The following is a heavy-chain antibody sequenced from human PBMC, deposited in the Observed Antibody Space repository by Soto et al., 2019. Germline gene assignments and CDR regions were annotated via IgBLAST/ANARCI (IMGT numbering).Heavy chain of an antibody. CDR3: AKDLGWAGHKATLAFDY. CDR1: GFTFSSYA. D-gene: IGHD1-1*01. Sequence: EVQLLESGGGLVQPGGSLRLSCAASGFTFSSYAMSWVRQAPGKGLEWVSAISGSGGSTYYADSVKGRFTISRDNSKNTLYLQINSLRAEDTAVYYCAKDLGWAGHKATLAFDYWGEGTLVTVSS. V-gene: IGHV3-23*01. J-gene: IGHJ4*02. CDR2: ISGSGGST.